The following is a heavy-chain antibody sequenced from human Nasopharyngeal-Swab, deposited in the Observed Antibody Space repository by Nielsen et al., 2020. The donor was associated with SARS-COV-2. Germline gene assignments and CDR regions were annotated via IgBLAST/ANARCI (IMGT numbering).Heavy chain of an antibody. CDR2: IYTSGST. CDR3: ARSPPIDPYYYYYMDV. V-gene: IGHV4-61*01. Sequence: SETPSLTCPVSCGSLSSGSYYWSWVRQPPGKGLEWIGYIYTSGSTNYNPSLKSRVTISVDTSKNQFSLKLRSVTAADTAVYYCARSPPIDPYYYYYMDVWGKGTTVTVSS. J-gene: IGHJ6*03. CDR1: CGSLSSGSYY.